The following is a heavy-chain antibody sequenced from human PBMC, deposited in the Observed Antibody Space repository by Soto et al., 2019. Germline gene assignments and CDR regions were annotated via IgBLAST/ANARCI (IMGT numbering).Heavy chain of an antibody. Sequence: GASVKVSCKASGGTFSSYAISWVRQVPGQGLEWMGGIIPIFGTANYAQKFQGRVTITADESTSTAYMELSSLRSEDTAVYYCARDPPRYDILTGSPAAPFYYYGMDVWGQGTTLTVSS. V-gene: IGHV1-69*13. CDR2: IIPIFGTA. CDR3: ARDPPRYDILTGSPAAPFYYYGMDV. J-gene: IGHJ6*02. CDR1: GGTFSSYA. D-gene: IGHD3-9*01.